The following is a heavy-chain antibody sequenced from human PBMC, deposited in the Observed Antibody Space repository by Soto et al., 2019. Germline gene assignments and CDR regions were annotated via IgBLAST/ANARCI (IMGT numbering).Heavy chain of an antibody. CDR2: IYPGDSDT. CDR3: ARCASSGSLDWFDP. V-gene: IGHV5-51*01. D-gene: IGHD1-26*01. CDR1: GYSFTNYW. Sequence: GESLKISCKGSGYSFTNYWIGWVRQMPGKGLEWMGIIYPGDSDTRYSPSFQGQVTISADKSITTAYLQWSSLKASDTAIYYCARCASSGSLDWFDPWGQGTLVTVSS. J-gene: IGHJ5*02.